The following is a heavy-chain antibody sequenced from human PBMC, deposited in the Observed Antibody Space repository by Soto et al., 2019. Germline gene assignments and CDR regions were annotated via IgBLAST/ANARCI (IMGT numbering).Heavy chain of an antibody. Sequence: SGPTLVNPTHTLTLTCTFSGFSLSTSGMRVSWIRQPPGKALEWLARIDWDDDKFYSTSLKTRLTISKDTSKNQVVLTMTNMDPVDTATYYCARISSGSGWYHFDYWGQGTLVTVSS. V-gene: IGHV2-70*04. CDR3: ARISSGSGWYHFDY. CDR2: IDWDDDK. CDR1: GFSLSTSGMR. D-gene: IGHD6-19*01. J-gene: IGHJ4*02.